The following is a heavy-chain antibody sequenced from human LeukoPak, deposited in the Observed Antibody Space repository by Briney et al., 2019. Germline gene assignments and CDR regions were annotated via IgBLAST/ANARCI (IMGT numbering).Heavy chain of an antibody. CDR2: IHTSGDT. CDR1: GLTGSHNY. CDR3: IVFGDSNH. Sequence: GGSLRLSCAASGLTGSHNYVSWVRQAPGKGLEWVSAIHTSGDTCYANSVKGRFTISRDTSKNTLYLQINSLRVEDTAVYYCIVFGDSNHWGQGTLVTVPS. D-gene: IGHD4-17*01. J-gene: IGHJ5*02. V-gene: IGHV3-53*01.